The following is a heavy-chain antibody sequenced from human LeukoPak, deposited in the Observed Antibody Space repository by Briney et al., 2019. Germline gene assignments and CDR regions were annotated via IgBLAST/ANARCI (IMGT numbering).Heavy chain of an antibody. CDR3: ASISAELVFDY. CDR2: ISSSSSYI. V-gene: IGHV3-21*01. Sequence: PGGSLRLSCAASGFTFSSYSMNWVRQAPGKGLEWVSSISSSSSYIYYADSVKGRFTISRDNAKNSLYLQMNSLRAEDTAVCYCASISAELVFDYWGQGTLVTVSS. D-gene: IGHD6-13*01. CDR1: GFTFSSYS. J-gene: IGHJ4*02.